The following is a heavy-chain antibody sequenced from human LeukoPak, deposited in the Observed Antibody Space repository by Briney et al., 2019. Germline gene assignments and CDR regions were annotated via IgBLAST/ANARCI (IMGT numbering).Heavy chain of an antibody. Sequence: SVKVSCKASGGTFSSYAISWVRQAPGQGLEWMGGIIPIFGTANYARKFQGRVTITADESTSTAYMELSSLRSEDTAVYYCARDGDGPDYPYYMDVWGKGTTVAVSS. V-gene: IGHV1-69*13. J-gene: IGHJ6*03. CDR3: ARDGDGPDYPYYMDV. D-gene: IGHD4-11*01. CDR1: GGTFSSYA. CDR2: IIPIFGTA.